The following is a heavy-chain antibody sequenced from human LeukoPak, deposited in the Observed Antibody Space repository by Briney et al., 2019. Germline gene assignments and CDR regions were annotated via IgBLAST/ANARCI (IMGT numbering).Heavy chain of an antibody. CDR3: ARGWGDGYNSNDY. V-gene: IGHV3-74*01. Sequence: PGGSLRLSCAASGFTFSSYWMHWVRQAPGKGLVWVSFINHDGTNTSYADSVKGRFTVSRDNAKNTMYLQVNSLRAEDTAVYYCARGWGDGYNSNDYWGQGTLVTVSS. CDR2: INHDGTNT. CDR1: GFTFSSYW. D-gene: IGHD5-24*01. J-gene: IGHJ4*02.